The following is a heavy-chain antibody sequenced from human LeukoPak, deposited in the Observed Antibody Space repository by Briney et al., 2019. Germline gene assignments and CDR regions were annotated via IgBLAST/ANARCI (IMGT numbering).Heavy chain of an antibody. Sequence: PSETLSLTCTVSGGSISSYYWSWIRQPPGKGLEWIGYIYYSGSTNYNPSLKSRVTISADTSKNKFSLKLSSVTAADTAVYYCARDGLNWLDPWGQGALVTVSS. CDR2: IYYSGST. CDR3: ARDGLNWLDP. J-gene: IGHJ5*02. CDR1: GGSISSYY. V-gene: IGHV4-59*01.